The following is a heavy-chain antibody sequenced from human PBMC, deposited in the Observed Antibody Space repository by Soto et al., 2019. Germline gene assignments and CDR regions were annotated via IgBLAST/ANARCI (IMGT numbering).Heavy chain of an antibody. CDR2: INAGNGNT. CDR3: ARGVVLVPAVIYSFDI. V-gene: IGHV1-3*01. Sequence: ASVKVSCKASGYTFTSYAMHWVRQAPGQRLEWMGWINAGNGNTKYSQKFQGRVTINADESTSTAYMELSSLRSEDTAVYYCARGVVLVPAVIYSFDIWGQGTMVTVSS. CDR1: GYTFTSYA. J-gene: IGHJ3*02. D-gene: IGHD2-2*01.